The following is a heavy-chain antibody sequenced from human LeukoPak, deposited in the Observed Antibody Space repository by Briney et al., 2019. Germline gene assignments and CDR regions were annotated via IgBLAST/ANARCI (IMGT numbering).Heavy chain of an antibody. CDR3: ANSQHWLAFRY. Sequence: PSETLSLTCTVSGGSISSYYWSWFRQPPGKGLEWLGNMYHSGTTKYNPSLESRVTISVDTPKNQFSLNLSSVTAADTAVYYCANSQHWLAFRYWGQGTLVTVSS. J-gene: IGHJ4*02. V-gene: IGHV4-59*01. CDR1: GGSISSYY. CDR2: MYHSGTT. D-gene: IGHD6-19*01.